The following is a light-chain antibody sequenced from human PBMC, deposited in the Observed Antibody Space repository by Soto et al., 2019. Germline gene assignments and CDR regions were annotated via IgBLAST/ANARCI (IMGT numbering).Light chain of an antibody. CDR2: GAS. Sequence: EKMMTQSPATLSVYPGERATLSWRASQSVSSNLAWYQQKPGQAPRLLIYGASTRATGIPARFSGSGSGTEFTLTISSLQSEDFAVYYCQQYNNWPRTFGQGTKVDIK. J-gene: IGKJ1*01. CDR1: QSVSSN. V-gene: IGKV3-15*01. CDR3: QQYNNWPRT.